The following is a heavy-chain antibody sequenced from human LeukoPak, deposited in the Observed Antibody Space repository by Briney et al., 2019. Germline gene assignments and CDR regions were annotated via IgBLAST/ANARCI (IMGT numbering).Heavy chain of an antibody. Sequence: GASVKVSCKASGYTFTGYYMHWVRQAPGQGLEWMGWINPNSGGTNYAQKFQGRVTMTRDTSISTAYMKLSRLRSDDTAVYYCARDVVGYYGSGSFMDVWGQGTTVTVSS. D-gene: IGHD3-10*01. CDR3: ARDVVGYYGSGSFMDV. J-gene: IGHJ6*02. CDR2: INPNSGGT. V-gene: IGHV1-2*02. CDR1: GYTFTGYY.